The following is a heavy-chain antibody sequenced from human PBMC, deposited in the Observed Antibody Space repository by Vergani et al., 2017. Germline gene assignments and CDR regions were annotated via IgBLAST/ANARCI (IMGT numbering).Heavy chain of an antibody. V-gene: IGHV1-18*01. J-gene: IGHJ4*02. D-gene: IGHD5-12*01. CDR3: ACDSGYDSHYGDSGFDY. CDR2: ISAYNGNT. Sequence: QVQLVQSGAEVKTPGASVKVSCKASGYTFTSYGISWVRQAPGQGLEWMGWISAYNGNTNYAQKLQGRVTMTTDTSTSTAYMELRSLRADDTAVYYCACDSGYDSHYGDSGFDYWGQGTLVTVSS. CDR1: GYTFTSYG.